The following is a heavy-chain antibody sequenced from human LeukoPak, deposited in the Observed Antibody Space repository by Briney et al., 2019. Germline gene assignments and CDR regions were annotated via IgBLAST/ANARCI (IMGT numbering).Heavy chain of an antibody. CDR3: AGRRSSGWYAY. J-gene: IGHJ4*02. D-gene: IGHD6-19*01. V-gene: IGHV3-53*01. Sequence: GGSLRLSCATSGFTVSSNYMSRVRQAPGKGLEWVSVIYDSGTTYYADSVKGRFLIFRDTSKNTVGLQMNILRVEDTAVYYCAGRRSSGWYAYWGQGTLVTVSS. CDR2: IYDSGTT. CDR1: GFTVSSNY.